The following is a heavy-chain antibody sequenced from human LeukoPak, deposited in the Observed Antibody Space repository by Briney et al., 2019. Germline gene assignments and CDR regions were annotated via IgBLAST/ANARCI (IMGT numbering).Heavy chain of an antibody. D-gene: IGHD6-13*01. Sequence: GESLKISCNGSGYSFTSYGIGWVRQMRRKGLEWIGIIYSGDSDTRYSTSFQGQVTISADKSISTAYLQWSSLKPSETAMYYCARRAPGDSTSWYYDYWGQGTLVTVSS. CDR1: GYSFTSYG. CDR2: IYSGDSDT. CDR3: ARRAPGDSTSWYYDY. V-gene: IGHV5-51*01. J-gene: IGHJ4*02.